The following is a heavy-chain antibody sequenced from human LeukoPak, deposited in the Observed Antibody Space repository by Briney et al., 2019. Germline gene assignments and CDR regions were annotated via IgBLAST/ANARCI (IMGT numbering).Heavy chain of an antibody. CDR1: GGSISSGSYY. CDR3: ARKDDYGDYGY. Sequence: SETLSLTCTVSGGSISSGSYYWSWIRQPAGKGLEWIGEINHSGSTNYNPSLKSRVTISVDTSKNQFSLKLSSVTAADTAVYYCARKDDYGDYGYWGQGTLVTVSS. D-gene: IGHD4-17*01. J-gene: IGHJ4*02. CDR2: INHSGST. V-gene: IGHV4-61*10.